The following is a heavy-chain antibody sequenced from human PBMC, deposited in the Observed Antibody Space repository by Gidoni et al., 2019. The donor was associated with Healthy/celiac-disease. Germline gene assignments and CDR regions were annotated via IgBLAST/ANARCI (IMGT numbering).Heavy chain of an antibody. CDR1: AFTFRNAW. V-gene: IGHV3-15*01. CDR2: IKRETDGGTT. Sequence: EAQPVESGGGLVKLGGSLSRPCAATAFTFRNAWMSWVRQAPGKGLEWVGRIKRETDGGTTDYDAPVKGRFTISRDDSKNTLYLQMNSLKTEDTAVYYCTTVQAVAGGFDYWGQGTLVTVSS. CDR3: TTVQAVAGGFDY. J-gene: IGHJ4*02. D-gene: IGHD6-19*01.